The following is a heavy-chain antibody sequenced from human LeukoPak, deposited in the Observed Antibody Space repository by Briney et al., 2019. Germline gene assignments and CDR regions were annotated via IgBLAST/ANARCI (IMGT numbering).Heavy chain of an antibody. CDR3: ARGGFLLAY. CDR1: GGSITSYY. V-gene: IGHV4-59*01. CDR2: IYYSGST. Sequence: SETLSLTCTVSGGSITSYYWSWIRPPPGKGLEWIGDIYYSGSTNYNPSLKSRVTISVDTSMNQFSLKLSSVTAADTAVYYCARGGFLLAYWGRGTLVTVSS. J-gene: IGHJ4*02. D-gene: IGHD3-3*02.